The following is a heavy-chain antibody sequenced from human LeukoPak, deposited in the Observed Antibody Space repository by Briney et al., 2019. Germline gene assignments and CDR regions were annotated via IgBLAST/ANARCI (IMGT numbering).Heavy chain of an antibody. V-gene: IGHV4-39*07. Sequence: SETLSLTCTVSGGSISSSSYYWGWIRQPPGKGLEWIGSIYYSGSTYYNPSLKSRVTISVDTSKNQFSLKLSSVTAADTAVYYCARSSKGYDILTGYLLILNWFDPWGQGTLVTVSS. J-gene: IGHJ5*02. CDR2: IYYSGST. CDR3: ARSSKGYDILTGYLLILNWFDP. CDR1: GGSISSSSYY. D-gene: IGHD3-9*01.